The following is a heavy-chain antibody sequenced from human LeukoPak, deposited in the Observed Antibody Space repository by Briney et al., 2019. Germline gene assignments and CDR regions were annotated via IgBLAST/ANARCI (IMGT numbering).Heavy chain of an antibody. Sequence: ASVKVSCKASGYTFTSYTIHWVRQAPGRRLEWLGWINADNTNTKYSQKFQGRVTITRDTSASTAYMELSSLRSEDTAVYYCAREEMGGGYFFFPKDGWGQGTTVTVSS. D-gene: IGHD1-26*01. CDR3: AREEMGGGYFFFPKDG. V-gene: IGHV1-3*01. CDR1: GYTFTSYT. CDR2: INADNTNT. J-gene: IGHJ6*02.